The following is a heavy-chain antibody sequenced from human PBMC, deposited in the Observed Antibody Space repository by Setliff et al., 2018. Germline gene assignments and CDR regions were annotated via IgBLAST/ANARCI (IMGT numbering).Heavy chain of an antibody. CDR2: IIPIFGTA. Sequence: SVKVSCKASGGTFSSYAISWVRQAPGQGLEWMGRIIPIFGTANYAQKFQGRVTITADESTSTAYMELSSLRSEDTAVYYCATAADFNYYDSSDSGTHYYYYYMDVWGKGTTVTVSS. J-gene: IGHJ6*03. D-gene: IGHD3-22*01. CDR3: ATAADFNYYDSSDSGTHYYYYYMDV. CDR1: GGTFSSYA. V-gene: IGHV1-69*13.